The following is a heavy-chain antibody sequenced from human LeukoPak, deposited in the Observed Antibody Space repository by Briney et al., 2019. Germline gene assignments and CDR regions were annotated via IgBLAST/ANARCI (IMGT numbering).Heavy chain of an antibody. CDR2: IYYSGST. Sequence: SETLSLTCTVSGGSVSSYYWSWIRQPPGKGLEWIGYIYYSGSTNYNPSLKSRVTISVDTSKNQFSLKLTSVTVVDTAVYYCASGNYGNPTRLHAFDIWGQGTMVTVSS. J-gene: IGHJ3*02. V-gene: IGHV4-59*02. CDR1: GGSVSSYY. CDR3: ASGNYGNPTRLHAFDI. D-gene: IGHD3-10*01.